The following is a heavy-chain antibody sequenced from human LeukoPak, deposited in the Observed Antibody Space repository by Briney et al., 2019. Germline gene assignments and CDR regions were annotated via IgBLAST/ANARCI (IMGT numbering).Heavy chain of an antibody. V-gene: IGHV4-39*01. CDR3: ATHVPGSSWYDYYYYMDV. CDR1: GGSISSSSYY. J-gene: IGHJ6*03. D-gene: IGHD6-13*01. CDR2: IYYSGST. Sequence: SETLSLTCTVSGGSISSSSYYWRWIRQPPGKGLEWIGSIYYSGSTYYNPSLKSRVTISVDTSKNQFSLKLSSVTAADTAVYNCATHVPGSSWYDYYYYMDVWGKGTTVTVSS.